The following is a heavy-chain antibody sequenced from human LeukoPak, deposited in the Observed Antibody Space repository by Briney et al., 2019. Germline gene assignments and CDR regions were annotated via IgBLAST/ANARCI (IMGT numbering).Heavy chain of an antibody. CDR2: IYYSGST. J-gene: IGHJ2*01. V-gene: IGHV4-39*01. CDR1: GGSISSSSYY. Sequence: PSETLSLTCTVSGGSISSSSYYWGWIRQPPGKGLERIGSIYYSGSTYYNPSLKSRVTISVDTSKNQFSLKLSSVTAADTAVYYCARYRGPGYFDLWGRGTLVTVSS. D-gene: IGHD3-16*02. CDR3: ARYRGPGYFDL.